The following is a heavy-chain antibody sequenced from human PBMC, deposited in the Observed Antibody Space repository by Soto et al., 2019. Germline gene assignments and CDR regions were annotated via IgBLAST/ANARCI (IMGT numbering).Heavy chain of an antibody. Sequence: GGSLRLSCAASGFTFSSHAMRWVRQAPGKGLEWVSVVSGSGDATYYADSVKGRFTISRDNSKGTLYLLMNNLRADDTAIYYCAEGRSVTGPGNYWGQGTLVTVAS. CDR1: GFTFSSHA. V-gene: IGHV3-23*01. CDR2: VSGSGDAT. D-gene: IGHD6-19*01. CDR3: AEGRSVTGPGNY. J-gene: IGHJ4*02.